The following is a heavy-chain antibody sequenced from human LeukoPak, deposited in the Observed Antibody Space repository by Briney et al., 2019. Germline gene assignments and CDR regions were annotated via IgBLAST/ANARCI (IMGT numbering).Heavy chain of an antibody. V-gene: IGHV2-70*01. CDR1: GFSLSTSGMC. CDR3: ARICGIGGVIVPGY. D-gene: IGHD3-16*02. Sequence: SGPTLVNPTQTLTLTCTFSGFSLSTSGMCVSWIRQPPGKALEWPAHIDWDDDKYYSTSLKTRLTISKDTSKNQVVLTMTNMDPVDTATYYCARICGIGGVIVPGYWGQGTLVTVSS. J-gene: IGHJ4*02. CDR2: IDWDDDK.